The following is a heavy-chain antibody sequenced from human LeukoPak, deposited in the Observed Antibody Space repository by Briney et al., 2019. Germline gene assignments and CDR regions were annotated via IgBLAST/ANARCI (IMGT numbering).Heavy chain of an antibody. CDR3: AKRVGYSYGCFDY. V-gene: IGHV3-23*01. CDR2: ISGSGGST. CDR1: GFTFSTYS. D-gene: IGHD5-18*01. Sequence: GGSLRLSCAASGFTFSTYSMSWVRQAPGKGLEWVSAISGSGGSTYYADSVKGRFTISRDNSKNTLYLQMNSLRAEDTAVYYCAKRVGYSYGCFDYWGQGTLVTVSS. J-gene: IGHJ4*02.